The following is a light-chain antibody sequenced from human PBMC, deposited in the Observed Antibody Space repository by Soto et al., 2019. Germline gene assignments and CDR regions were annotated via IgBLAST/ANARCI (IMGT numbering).Light chain of an antibody. Sequence: DIQMTQSPSTLSASVGDRVTITCRASQSISSWLAWYQQKPGKAPKLLIYKASSLEGGVPSRFSGSGSGTDFTLTFSSLQPDDFATYYCQQYHSYSLTFGGGTKVDIK. CDR1: QSISSW. J-gene: IGKJ4*01. CDR3: QQYHSYSLT. V-gene: IGKV1-5*03. CDR2: KAS.